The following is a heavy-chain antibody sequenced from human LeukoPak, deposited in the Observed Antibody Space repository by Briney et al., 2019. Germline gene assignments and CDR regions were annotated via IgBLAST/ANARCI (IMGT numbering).Heavy chain of an antibody. D-gene: IGHD5-24*01. Sequence: RPSETLSLTCTVSGGSISSYYWSWIRQPAGKGLEWIGRIYTSGSTNHNPSLKSRVTMSVDTSKNQFSLKLSSVTAADTAVYYCARDLVEMATIALDYWGQGTLVTVSS. CDR2: IYTSGST. V-gene: IGHV4-4*07. CDR3: ARDLVEMATIALDY. J-gene: IGHJ4*02. CDR1: GGSISSYY.